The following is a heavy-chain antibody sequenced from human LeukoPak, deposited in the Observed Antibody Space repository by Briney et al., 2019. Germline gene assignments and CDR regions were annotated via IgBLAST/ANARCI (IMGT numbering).Heavy chain of an antibody. D-gene: IGHD6-19*01. Sequence: GGSLRLSCAASGFTFSSYAMSWVRQAPGKGLEWVSAISGSGGSTYYADSVKGRFTISRDNAKNSLYLQMNSLRAEDTAVYYCARDPVADLYFDYWGQGTLVTVSS. CDR2: ISGSGGST. V-gene: IGHV3-23*01. CDR1: GFTFSSYA. CDR3: ARDPVADLYFDY. J-gene: IGHJ4*02.